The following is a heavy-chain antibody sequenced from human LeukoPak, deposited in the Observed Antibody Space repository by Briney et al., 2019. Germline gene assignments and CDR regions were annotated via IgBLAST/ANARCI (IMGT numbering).Heavy chain of an antibody. CDR3: AKDPPGGDYTLYFDP. Sequence: GGSLRLSCTASGLTLSDYHVHWTRQAPGKGLEWLAFIQYDGSMKYYADSVKGQFTVSRDNFKNTVHLQMNSLRAEDTAVYYCAKDPPGGDYTLYFDPWGQGTRVTVSS. D-gene: IGHD4-11*01. J-gene: IGHJ4*02. CDR1: GLTLSDYH. CDR2: IQYDGSMK. V-gene: IGHV3-30*02.